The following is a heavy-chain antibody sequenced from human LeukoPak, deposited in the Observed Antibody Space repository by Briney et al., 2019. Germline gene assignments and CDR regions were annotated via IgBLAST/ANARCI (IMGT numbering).Heavy chain of an antibody. CDR2: ISSSGTTK. CDR1: GFTFSSYE. J-gene: IGHJ3*02. CDR3: ARSNRDAFDM. D-gene: IGHD2/OR15-2a*01. V-gene: IGHV3-48*03. Sequence: PGGSLRLSCAASGFTFSSYEMNWVRQGPGKGLEWVSYISSSGTTKYYADSVKGRFTLSRDNAKKTRSLQMNRLRAEDTASYYCARSNRDAFDMWGQGTVVTVSS.